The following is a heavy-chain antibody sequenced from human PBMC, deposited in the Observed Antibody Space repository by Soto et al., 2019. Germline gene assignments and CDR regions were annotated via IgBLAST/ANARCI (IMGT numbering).Heavy chain of an antibody. Sequence: PGGSLRLSCAPSGFTFSNYGIHWARQAPGKGLEWVAVIWYDGSNKVYADSVKGRFTISRDNSKNTLYLQMNSLRAEDTAVYYWARDLSGDYGALDTGGKGKMVPVPS. CDR3: ARDLSGDYGALDT. J-gene: IGHJ3*02. V-gene: IGHV3-33*01. CDR2: IWYDGSNK. CDR1: GFTFSNYG. D-gene: IGHD4-17*01.